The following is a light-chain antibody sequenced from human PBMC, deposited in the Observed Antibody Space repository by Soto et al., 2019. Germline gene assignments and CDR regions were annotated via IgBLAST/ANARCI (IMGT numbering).Light chain of an antibody. CDR1: QSVNSY. CDR3: QQRSNWPRT. J-gene: IGKJ1*01. Sequence: EIVLTQSPATLSLSPGERATLSCRASQSVNSYLAWYQQKPGQAPRLLIYDASNRATGIPARFSGSGSGTDFTLTISSLEAEDFAVYYCQQRSNWPRTFGQGTKVEIK. CDR2: DAS. V-gene: IGKV3-11*01.